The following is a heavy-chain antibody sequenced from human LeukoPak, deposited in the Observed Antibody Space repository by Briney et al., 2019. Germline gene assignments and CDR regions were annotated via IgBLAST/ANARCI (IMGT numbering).Heavy chain of an antibody. CDR2: ISSSSSTI. CDR3: AREGPPFYSSSWSPLSFCRGMDV. D-gene: IGHD6-13*01. CDR1: GFTFSSYS. V-gene: IGHV3-48*01. J-gene: IGHJ6*02. Sequence: GGSLRLSCAASGFTFSSYSMNWVRQAPGKGLEWVSYISSSSSTIYYADSVKGRFTISRDNFKNTLYLQMNSLRAEDTAVYYCAREGPPFYSSSWSPLSFCRGMDVWGQGTTVTVSS.